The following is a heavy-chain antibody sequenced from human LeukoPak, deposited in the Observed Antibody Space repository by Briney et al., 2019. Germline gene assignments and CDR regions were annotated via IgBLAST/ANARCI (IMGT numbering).Heavy chain of an antibody. V-gene: IGHV3-74*01. CDR2: VKSDGSGT. D-gene: IGHD4-23*01. CDR3: ARGDYDGSGY. CDR1: GFSFSSYW. Sequence: GGSLRLSCAVSGFSFSSYWMHWVRQAPGKGLVWVSRVKSDGSGTTYADSVKGRFTISRDNAKNTVYLQMNSVRAEDTAVYFCARGDYDGSGYWGQGTLVTVSS. J-gene: IGHJ4*02.